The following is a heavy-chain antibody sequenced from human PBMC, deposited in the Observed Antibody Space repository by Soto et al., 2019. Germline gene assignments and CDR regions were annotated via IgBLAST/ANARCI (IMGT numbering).Heavy chain of an antibody. J-gene: IGHJ5*02. Sequence: LSLTCAVSGGSISSGGYSWSWIRQPPGKGLEWIGYIYHSGSTYYNPSLKSRVTISVDRSKNQFSLKLSSVTAADTAVYYCARGPDYDSSGYYFLAPTWFDPWGQGTLVTVSS. CDR2: IYHSGST. CDR1: GGSISSGGYS. CDR3: ARGPDYDSSGYYFLAPTWFDP. V-gene: IGHV4-30-2*01. D-gene: IGHD3-22*01.